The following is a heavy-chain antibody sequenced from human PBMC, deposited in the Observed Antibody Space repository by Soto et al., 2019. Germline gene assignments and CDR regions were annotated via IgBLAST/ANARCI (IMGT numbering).Heavy chain of an antibody. J-gene: IGHJ4*02. Sequence: QVQLQESGPGLVKPPQTLSLTCTVSGGSISSVGHYWTWIRQPPGQGLEWIGSIYHTGSTYYSPCFKSRLTISVYMSKSQFSLRLNSVTAADTAVYYCVRAIGTLRSRNCDYWGQGTLVTVSS. CDR2: IYHTGST. CDR3: VRAIGTLRSRNCDY. V-gene: IGHV4-31*03. CDR1: GGSISSVGHY. D-gene: IGHD1-26*01.